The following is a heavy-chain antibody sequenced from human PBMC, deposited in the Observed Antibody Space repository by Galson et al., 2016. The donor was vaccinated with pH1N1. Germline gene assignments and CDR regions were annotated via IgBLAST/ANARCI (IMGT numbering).Heavy chain of an antibody. Sequence: SLRLSCAASGFTFSNVWMNWVRQAPGKGPEWVGRIKSRTDGGTTDYAAPVKARFTIARDDSKNTLYLQMNSLKTEDTGVYYCTIDEEFSGLWDSWGQGTLVTVSS. CDR2: IKSRTDGGTT. V-gene: IGHV3-15*07. CDR3: TIDEEFSGLWDS. D-gene: IGHD5-12*01. CDR1: GFTFSNVW. J-gene: IGHJ5*01.